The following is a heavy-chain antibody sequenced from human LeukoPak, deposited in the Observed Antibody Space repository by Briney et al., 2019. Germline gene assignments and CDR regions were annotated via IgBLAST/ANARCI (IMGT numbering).Heavy chain of an antibody. D-gene: IGHD6-19*01. CDR3: ARDRRVDSSGWYSSMLDPFDP. CDR1: GGTFSSYA. J-gene: IGHJ5*02. CDR2: IIPIFGTA. Sequence: GASVKVSCKASGGTFSSYAISWVRQAPGQGLEWMGGIIPIFGTANYAQKFQGRVTITADESTSTAYMELSSLRSEDTVVYYCARDRRVDSSGWYSSMLDPFDPWGQGTLVTVSS. V-gene: IGHV1-69*01.